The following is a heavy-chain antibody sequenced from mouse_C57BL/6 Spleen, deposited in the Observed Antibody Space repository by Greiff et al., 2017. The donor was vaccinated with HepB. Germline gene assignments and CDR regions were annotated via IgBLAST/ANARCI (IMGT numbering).Heavy chain of an antibody. Sequence: EVQVVESGPGLVKPSQSLSLTCSVTGYSITSGYYWNWIRQFPGNKLEWMGYISYDGSNNYNPSLKNRISITRDTSKNQFFLKLNSVTTEDTATYYCARVNWDGFFDYWGQGTTLTVSS. V-gene: IGHV3-6*01. D-gene: IGHD4-1*01. CDR3: ARVNWDGFFDY. CDR1: GYSITSGYY. J-gene: IGHJ2*01. CDR2: ISYDGSN.